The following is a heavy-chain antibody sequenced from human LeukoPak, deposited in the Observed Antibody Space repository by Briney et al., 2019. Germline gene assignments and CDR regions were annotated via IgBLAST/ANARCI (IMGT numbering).Heavy chain of an antibody. CDR1: GFTFSSYS. CDR2: ISSSSSYI. Sequence: KPGGSLRLSCAASGFTFSSYSMNWVRQAPGKGLEWVSSISSSSSYIYYADSVKGRFTISRDNAKNSLYLQMNSLRAEDTAVYYCARDLEYIVGALPFDYWGQGTLVTVSS. J-gene: IGHJ4*02. V-gene: IGHV3-21*01. CDR3: ARDLEYIVGALPFDY. D-gene: IGHD1-26*01.